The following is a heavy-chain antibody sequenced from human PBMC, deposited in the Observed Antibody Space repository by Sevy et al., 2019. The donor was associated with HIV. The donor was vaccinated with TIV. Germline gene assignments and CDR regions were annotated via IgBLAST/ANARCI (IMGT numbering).Heavy chain of an antibody. CDR3: ARFTTARGMDV. V-gene: IGHV3-53*01. CDR2: IYSGGST. CDR1: GFTVSSNY. D-gene: IGHD2-2*01. Sequence: GGSLRLSCAASGFTVSSNYMSWVRQAPGKGLEWVSVIYSGGSTYYADSVKGRFTISRDNSKNMLYLQMNSLRAEDTAVYYCARFTTARGMDVWGQGTTVTVSS. J-gene: IGHJ6*02.